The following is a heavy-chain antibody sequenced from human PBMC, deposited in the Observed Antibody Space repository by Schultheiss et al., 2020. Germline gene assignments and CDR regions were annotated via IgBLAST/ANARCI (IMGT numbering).Heavy chain of an antibody. Sequence: GGSLRLSCSASGFTFSSYAMHWVRQAPGKGLEYVSAISSNGGSTYYADSVKGRFTISRDNSKNTLYLQMSSLRAEDTAVYYCVKDRWGVAAAKAFDYWGQGTLVTVSS. J-gene: IGHJ4*02. CDR2: ISSNGGST. D-gene: IGHD6-13*01. CDR1: GFTFSSYA. CDR3: VKDRWGVAAAKAFDY. V-gene: IGHV3-64D*06.